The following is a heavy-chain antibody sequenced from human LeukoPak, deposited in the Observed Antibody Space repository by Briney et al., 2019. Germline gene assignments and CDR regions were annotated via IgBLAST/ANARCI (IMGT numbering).Heavy chain of an antibody. D-gene: IGHD3-10*01. CDR1: GYTFTGYY. Sequence: EASVKVSCKASGYTFTGYYMHWVRQAPGQGLEWMGWINPNSGGTNYAQKFQGRVTMTRDTSISTAYMELSRLRSDDTAVYYCAREDYYGSGERSWFDPWGQGTLVTVSS. CDR2: INPNSGGT. J-gene: IGHJ5*02. CDR3: AREDYYGSGERSWFDP. V-gene: IGHV1-2*02.